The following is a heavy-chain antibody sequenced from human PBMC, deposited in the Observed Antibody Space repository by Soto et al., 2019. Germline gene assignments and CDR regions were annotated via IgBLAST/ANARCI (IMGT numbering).Heavy chain of an antibody. CDR1: GFMFSSYG. CDR2: VTYDGRNA. D-gene: IGHD2-21*02. J-gene: IGHJ4*02. CDR3: GKGKGVTRSGVVYFDY. Sequence: QVQLVESGGGVVQPGTSLRLSCEASGFMFSSYGMFWVRQAPGKGLEWVAVVTYDGRNAYYGESVKGRFTISRDNPNNRVYLEMNILRAEDTAVYYCGKGKGVTRSGVVYFDYWGLGTALTVSS. V-gene: IGHV3-30*18.